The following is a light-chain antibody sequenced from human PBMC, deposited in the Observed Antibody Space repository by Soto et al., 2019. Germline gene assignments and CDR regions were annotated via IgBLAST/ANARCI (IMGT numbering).Light chain of an antibody. CDR2: GAS. CDR3: QQYDDWPPG. V-gene: IGKV3-15*01. CDR1: QSVGSN. J-gene: IGKJ1*01. Sequence: EVVMTQSPAAVSVSPGERATLSCRASQSVGSNLAWYQQIPGQPPRLFIYGASTRATGVPARFSGSGSGTEFTLSISSLQSEDIAIYYCQQYDDWPPGFGQGTKVEIK.